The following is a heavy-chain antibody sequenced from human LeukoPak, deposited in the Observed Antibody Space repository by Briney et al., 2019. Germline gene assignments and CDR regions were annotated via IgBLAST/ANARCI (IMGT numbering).Heavy chain of an antibody. V-gene: IGHV3-33*06. CDR2: IWYDGSNK. Sequence: GGSLRLSCAASGFTFSSYGMHWVRQAPGKGLEWVAVIWYDGSNKYYADSVKGRFTISRDNSKNTLYLQMNSLRDEDTAVYYCAKAQRGVATTNYFDYWGQGTLVTLSS. D-gene: IGHD5-24*01. CDR3: AKAQRGVATTNYFDY. CDR1: GFTFSSYG. J-gene: IGHJ4*02.